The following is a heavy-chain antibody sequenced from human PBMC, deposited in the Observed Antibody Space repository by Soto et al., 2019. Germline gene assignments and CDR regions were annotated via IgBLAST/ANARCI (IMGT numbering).Heavy chain of an antibody. D-gene: IGHD6-19*01. CDR1: GYTFTSYD. CDR3: ARQAHPGSSSD. V-gene: IGHV1-8*01. Sequence: ASVKVSCKAAGYTFTSYDINWVRQAPGQGLEWVGWINPTSEYTAHAQKFQGRVTLTREISTATAYMELSSLTSEDTAVYFCARQAHPGSSSDCGPGTQVTVSS. J-gene: IGHJ4*02. CDR2: INPTSEYT.